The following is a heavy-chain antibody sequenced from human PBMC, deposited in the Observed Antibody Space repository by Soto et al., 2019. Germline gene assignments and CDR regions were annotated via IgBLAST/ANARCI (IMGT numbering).Heavy chain of an antibody. CDR1: GGSISSSSYY. J-gene: IGHJ4*02. Sequence: SETLSLTCTVSGGSISSSSYYWGLIRQPPGKGLEWIGSIYYSGSTYYNPSLKSRVTISVDTSKNQFSLKLSSVTAADTAVYYCASYHRGYSYGYLDYWGQGTLVTVSS. V-gene: IGHV4-39*01. D-gene: IGHD5-18*01. CDR3: ASYHRGYSYGYLDY. CDR2: IYYSGST.